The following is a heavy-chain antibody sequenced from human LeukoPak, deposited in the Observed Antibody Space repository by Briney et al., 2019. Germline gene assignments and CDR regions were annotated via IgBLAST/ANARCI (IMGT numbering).Heavy chain of an antibody. Sequence: SETLSLTCTVCGGSISSSSYYWGWIRQPPGKGLEWIGSIYYSGSTYYNPSLKSRVTISVDTSKNQLSLRLSSVTAADTAVYYCARHINSWENWFDPWGQGTLVTVSS. D-gene: IGHD6-13*01. CDR1: GGSISSSSYY. CDR3: ARHINSWENWFDP. J-gene: IGHJ5*02. V-gene: IGHV4-39*01. CDR2: IYYSGST.